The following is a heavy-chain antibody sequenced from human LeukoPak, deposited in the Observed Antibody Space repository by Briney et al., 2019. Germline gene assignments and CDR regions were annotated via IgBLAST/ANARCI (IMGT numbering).Heavy chain of an antibody. Sequence: SETQSLTCTVSGGSISSYYWSWIRQPPGKGLEWIGYIYYSGSTNYNPSLKSRVTISVDTSKNQFSLKLSSATAADTAVYYCARQYDTSGYHYPPFDHWGQGTLVTVSS. J-gene: IGHJ4*02. D-gene: IGHD3-22*01. CDR1: GGSISSYY. V-gene: IGHV4-59*08. CDR3: ARQYDTSGYHYPPFDH. CDR2: IYYSGST.